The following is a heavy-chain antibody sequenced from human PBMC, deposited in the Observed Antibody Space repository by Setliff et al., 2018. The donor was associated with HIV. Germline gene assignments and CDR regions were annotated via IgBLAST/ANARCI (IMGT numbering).Heavy chain of an antibody. CDR2: INAFTGKT. CDR3: AACALQSGGLTGSYPGGFDY. V-gene: IGHV1-18*01. CDR1: GYTFSNYG. J-gene: IGHJ4*02. D-gene: IGHD1-26*01. Sequence: ASVKVSCKASGYTFSNYGLSWVRQAPGQGLAWVGWINAFTGKTHYAQDFQGRVTVTTDTSTDTSYMELRSLRSDDTAIYYCAACALQSGGLTGSYPGGFDYWGQGSLVTVSS.